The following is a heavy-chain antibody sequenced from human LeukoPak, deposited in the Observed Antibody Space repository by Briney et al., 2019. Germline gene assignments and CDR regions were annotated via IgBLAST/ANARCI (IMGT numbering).Heavy chain of an antibody. J-gene: IGHJ4*02. Sequence: SETLSLTCAVSGGSISSGGYSWSWIRQPPGKGLEWIGYIYHSGSTYYNPSLKSRVSISVDRSKNQFSLKLSSVTAADTAVYYCARGGDIVATHFDYWAREPWSPSPQ. CDR1: GGSISSGGYS. CDR2: IYHSGST. V-gene: IGHV4-30-2*01. D-gene: IGHD5-12*01. CDR3: ARGGDIVATHFDY.